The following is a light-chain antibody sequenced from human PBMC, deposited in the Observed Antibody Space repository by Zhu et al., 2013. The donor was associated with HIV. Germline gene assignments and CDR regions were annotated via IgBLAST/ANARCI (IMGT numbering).Light chain of an antibody. V-gene: IGKV1-17*01. CDR2: ESS. J-gene: IGKJ1*01. Sequence: DIQMTQSPSSLSASVGDRVTITCRASQDIRNHLGWYQQKPGKAPQLLIYESSTLQSGIPSRFSGRGSGTEFTLTISSLQPDDFATYYCQQYNGYSTFGQGTRVKSN. CDR1: QDIRNH. CDR3: QQYNGYST.